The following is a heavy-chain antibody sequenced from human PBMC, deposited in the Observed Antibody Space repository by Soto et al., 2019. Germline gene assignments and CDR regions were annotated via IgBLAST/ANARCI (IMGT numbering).Heavy chain of an antibody. CDR2: INSNNYDV. CDR1: GFSLTNAW. CDR3: IPSYY. Sequence: EVQVVESGGGLVEPGGSLRLSCAASGFSLTNAWVSWVRQAPGKGLEWVGRINSNNYDVAAPVRGRFTITRDDSKNTLYLQMNSLKTEDTAVYYCIPSYYWGQGTLVTVSS. J-gene: IGHJ4*02. V-gene: IGHV3-15*01.